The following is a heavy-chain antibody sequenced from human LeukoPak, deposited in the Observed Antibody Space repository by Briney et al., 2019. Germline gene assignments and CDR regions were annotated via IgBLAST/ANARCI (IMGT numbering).Heavy chain of an antibody. J-gene: IGHJ4*02. CDR2: MNPNSGNT. D-gene: IGHD6-19*01. CDR1: GYTFTNYD. V-gene: IGHV1-8*03. CDR3: ARAPSWGGLSSGSYYFDY. Sequence: ASVKVSCKASGYTFTNYDINWVRQATGQGHEWMGWMNPNSGNTGYAQKFQGRVTITRNTSISTAYMELSSLRSDDTAVYYCARAPSWGGLSSGSYYFDYWGQGTLVTVSS.